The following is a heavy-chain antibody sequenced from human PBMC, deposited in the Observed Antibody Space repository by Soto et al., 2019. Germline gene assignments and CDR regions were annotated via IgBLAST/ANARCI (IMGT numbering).Heavy chain of an antibody. CDR2: IYYSGST. Sequence: SETLSLTCTVSGGSISSYYWSWIRQPPGKGLEWIGYIYYSGSTNYNPSLKSRVTISVDTSKNQFSLKLSSVTAADTAVYYCAGVPSVSGHYYYGMDVWGQGTTVTVSS. J-gene: IGHJ6*02. V-gene: IGHV4-59*01. CDR3: AGVPSVSGHYYYGMDV. D-gene: IGHD6-25*01. CDR1: GGSISSYY.